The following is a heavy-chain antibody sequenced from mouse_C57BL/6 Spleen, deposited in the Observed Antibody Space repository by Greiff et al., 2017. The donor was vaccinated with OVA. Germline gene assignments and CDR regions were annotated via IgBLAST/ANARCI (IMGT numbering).Heavy chain of an antibody. V-gene: IGHV1-55*01. CDR1: GYTFTSYW. D-gene: IGHD3-1*01. Sequence: QVQLKQPGAELGKPGASVKMSCKASGYTFTSYWITWVKQRPGQGLEWIGDIYPGSGSTNYNEKFKSKATLTVDTSSSTAYMQLSSLTSEDSAVYYCARSGAVYAMDYWGQGTSVTVSS. CDR2: IYPGSGST. J-gene: IGHJ4*01. CDR3: ARSGAVYAMDY.